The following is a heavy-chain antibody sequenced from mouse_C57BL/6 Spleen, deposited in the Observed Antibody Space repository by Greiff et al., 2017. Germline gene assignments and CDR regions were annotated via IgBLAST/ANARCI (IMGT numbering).Heavy chain of an antibody. CDR3: ARRVHYYGSSPLAMDY. V-gene: IGHV2-2*01. CDR1: GFSLTSYG. CDR2: IWSGGST. J-gene: IGHJ4*01. D-gene: IGHD1-1*01. Sequence: VQRVESGPGLVQPSQSLSITCTVSGFSLTSYGVHWVRQSPGKGLEWLGVIWSGGSTDYNAAFISRLSISKDNSKSQVFFKMNSLQADDTAIYYCARRVHYYGSSPLAMDYWGQGTSVTVSS.